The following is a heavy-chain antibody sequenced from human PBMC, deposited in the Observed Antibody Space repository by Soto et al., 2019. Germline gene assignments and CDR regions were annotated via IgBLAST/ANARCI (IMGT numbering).Heavy chain of an antibody. CDR1: GYAFTSYH. D-gene: IGHD2-15*01. CDR2: INPSGGGT. V-gene: IGHV1-46*01. CDR3: AREVVVAIDDSPFYGMDV. Sequence: QVQLVQSGAEVKKPGAPMKVSCKASGYAFTSYHINWVRQAPGQGLEWMGIINPSGGGTTYAQKIRGRVTMTSDTSTSTVYMELSSLRSEGTAVYFCAREVVVAIDDSPFYGMDVWGRGTTVTVSS. J-gene: IGHJ6*01.